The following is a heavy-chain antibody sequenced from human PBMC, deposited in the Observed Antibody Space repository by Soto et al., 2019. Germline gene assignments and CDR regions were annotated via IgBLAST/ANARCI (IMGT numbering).Heavy chain of an antibody. Sequence: QVQLQESGPGLVKPSETLSLTCTVSGGSISSYYWSWIRQPAGKGLEWIGRIYTSGSTNYNPSLKSRVTMSVDTSKNQLSLKRSSVTAADTAVYYCARDRGVYNWNYESRGWFDPWGQGTLVTVSS. J-gene: IGHJ5*02. V-gene: IGHV4-4*07. CDR2: IYTSGST. D-gene: IGHD1-7*01. CDR3: ARDRGVYNWNYESRGWFDP. CDR1: GGSISSYY.